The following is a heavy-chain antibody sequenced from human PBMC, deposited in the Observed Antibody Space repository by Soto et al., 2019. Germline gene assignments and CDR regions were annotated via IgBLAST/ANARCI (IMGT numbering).Heavy chain of an antibody. J-gene: IGHJ1*01. CDR2: INPSGST. CDR3: AIYSSDWSKYFQH. CDR1: GGSFSGYI. D-gene: IGHD3-9*01. V-gene: IGHV4-34*01. Sequence: QVQLQQWGAGLLKSSETLSLTCAVYGGSFSGYIWSWVRQPPGNGLELIGDINPSGSTNSNPSLKSRVTMAVDTFKNQFSLKVTSVTAVYPFVYFCAIYSSDWSKYFQHWGRGSLVKVSS.